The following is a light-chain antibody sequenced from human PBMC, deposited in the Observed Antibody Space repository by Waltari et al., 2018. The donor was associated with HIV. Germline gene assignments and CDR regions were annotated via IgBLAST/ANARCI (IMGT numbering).Light chain of an antibody. CDR3: SAWDHSLSAWV. J-gene: IGLJ3*02. V-gene: IGLV10-54*01. CDR1: GNNVGYQR. Sequence: QAGLTQPPSVSEGLRQTATLTCTGSGNNVGYQRPAWLQQYPGHPPKLLSYRNNNRPSGISERFSASRSGSSASRTSTGLQPEDEADYYCSAWDHSLSAWVFGGGTKLTVL. CDR2: RNN.